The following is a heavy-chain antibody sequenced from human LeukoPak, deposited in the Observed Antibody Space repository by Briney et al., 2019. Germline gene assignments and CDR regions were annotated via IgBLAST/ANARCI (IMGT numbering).Heavy chain of an antibody. CDR2: ISGSGGST. J-gene: IGHJ6*02. CDR3: AKLGCSSTSCLYGMDV. CDR1: GFTFSSYA. D-gene: IGHD2-2*01. Sequence: GGSLRLSCAASGFTFSSYAMSWVRQAPGKGLEWVSAISGSGGSTYYADSVKGRFTISRDSSKNTLYLQMNSLRAEDTAVYYCAKLGCSSTSCLYGMDVWGQGTTVTVSS. V-gene: IGHV3-23*01.